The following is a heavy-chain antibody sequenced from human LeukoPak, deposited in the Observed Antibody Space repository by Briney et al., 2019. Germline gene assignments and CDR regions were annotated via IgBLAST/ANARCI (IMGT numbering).Heavy chain of an antibody. CDR3: ARDIHVPRIREPYFDI. Sequence: SETLSLTCAVYGGSFSGYYWSWIRQPPGKGLEWIGEINHSGSTNYNPSLKSRVTISVDKSKNQFSLKLSSVTAADTAVYYCARDIHVPRIREPYFDIWGEGTLVTVSS. CDR1: GGSFSGYY. J-gene: IGHJ3*02. D-gene: IGHD1-14*01. CDR2: INHSGST. V-gene: IGHV4-34*01.